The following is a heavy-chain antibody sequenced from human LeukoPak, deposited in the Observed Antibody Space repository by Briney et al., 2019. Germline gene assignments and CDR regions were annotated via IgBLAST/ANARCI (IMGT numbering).Heavy chain of an antibody. V-gene: IGHV3-23*05. J-gene: IGHJ4*02. D-gene: IGHD2-8*01. CDR2: ISHTGHRT. CDR3: SKSRRLCTITFCSGDHFDS. Sequence: PGGSLRLSCATPGFTFSNYTLASVSQAPGKGLQPVSYISHTGHRTYYADSVLGRFTVSRDNSKNTLYPEMKGLRVEDTALYYCSKSRRLCTITFCSGDHFDSWGQGTLVTVSS. CDR1: GFTFSNYT.